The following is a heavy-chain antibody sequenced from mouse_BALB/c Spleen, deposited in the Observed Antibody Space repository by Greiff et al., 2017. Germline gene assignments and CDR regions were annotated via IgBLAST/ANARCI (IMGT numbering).Heavy chain of an antibody. CDR3: ARWGNYYAMDY. Sequence: EVQLQQSGPELVKPGASVKISCKASGYSFTGYFMNWVMQSHGKSLEWIGRINPYNGDTFYNQKFKGKATLTVDKSSSTAHMELRSLASEDSAVYYCARWGNYYAMDYWGQGTSVTVSS. CDR1: GYSFTGYF. CDR2: INPYNGDT. V-gene: IGHV1-20*02. J-gene: IGHJ4*01.